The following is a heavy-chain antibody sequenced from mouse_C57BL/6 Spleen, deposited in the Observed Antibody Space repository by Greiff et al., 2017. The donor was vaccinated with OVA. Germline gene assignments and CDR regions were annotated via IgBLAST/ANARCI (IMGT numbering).Heavy chain of an antibody. V-gene: IGHV5-6*01. CDR2: ISSGGSYT. CDR3: ARQNWDAMDY. Sequence: EVQLQQSGGDLVKPGGSLKLSCAASGFTFSSYGMSWVRQTPDKRLEWVATISSGGSYTYYPDSVKGRFTITRDNAKNTLYLQMSSLKSEDTAMYYCARQNWDAMDYWGQGTSVTVSS. CDR1: GFTFSSYG. D-gene: IGHD4-1*01. J-gene: IGHJ4*01.